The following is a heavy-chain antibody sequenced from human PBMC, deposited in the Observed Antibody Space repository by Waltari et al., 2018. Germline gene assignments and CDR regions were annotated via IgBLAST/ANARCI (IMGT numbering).Heavy chain of an antibody. CDR1: GDPMTTFY. Sequence: QVQLQESGPGLVKSSETPSLTCTVSGDPMTTFYWSWIRQPPGKTLEWIGYIVYSGTTSYNPSLKSRVTLSLDTSKNQFSLSLKSVTAADTAIYYCARHRGASFDSWGQGTLVTVSS. J-gene: IGHJ4*02. CDR3: ARHRGASFDS. CDR2: IVYSGTT. V-gene: IGHV4-59*08. D-gene: IGHD1-26*01.